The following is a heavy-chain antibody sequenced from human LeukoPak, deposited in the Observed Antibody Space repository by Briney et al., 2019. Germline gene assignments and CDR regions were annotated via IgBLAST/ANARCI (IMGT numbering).Heavy chain of an antibody. CDR3: ARETRLRWTDY. D-gene: IGHD5-24*01. V-gene: IGHV3-30*04. CDR2: ISFDGSNE. Sequence: GGSLRLSCAVSGFTFSFYEMNWVRQAPGKGLEWVAIISFDGSNEYYADSVKGRFTISRDNSKNTLYLQMNSLRAEDTAVYYCARETRLRWTDYWGQGTLVTISS. CDR1: GFTFSFYE. J-gene: IGHJ4*02.